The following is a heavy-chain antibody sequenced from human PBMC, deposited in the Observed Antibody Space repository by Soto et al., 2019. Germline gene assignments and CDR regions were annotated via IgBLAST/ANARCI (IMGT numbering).Heavy chain of an antibody. J-gene: IGHJ5*02. CDR2: IYYSGST. D-gene: IGHD2-2*01. CDR1: RYSVISGSYY. Sequence: ETLSLTCTFSRYSVISGSYYWSWIRQPPGEGLEWIGNIYYSGSTNYNPALKSRVTMSIDTPKNQFSLRLNSMTAADTAVYYCSRMLVPAEPNPTWFDPWGQGTLVIVSS. V-gene: IGHV4-61*01. CDR3: SRMLVPAEPNPTWFDP.